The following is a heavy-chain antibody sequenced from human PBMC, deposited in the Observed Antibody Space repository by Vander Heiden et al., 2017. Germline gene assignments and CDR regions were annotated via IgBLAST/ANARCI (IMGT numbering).Heavy chain of an antibody. Sequence: EVQLVESGGGLIQPGGSLRLSCAASGFTVRSNYMSWVRQAPGKGLEWVSVIYSGGSTYYADSVKGRFTISRDNSKNTLYLQMNSLRAEDTAVYYCARNYDSSGYYGYYFDYWGQGTLVTVSS. CDR2: IYSGGST. V-gene: IGHV3-53*01. D-gene: IGHD3-22*01. CDR1: GFTVRSNY. CDR3: ARNYDSSGYYGYYFDY. J-gene: IGHJ4*02.